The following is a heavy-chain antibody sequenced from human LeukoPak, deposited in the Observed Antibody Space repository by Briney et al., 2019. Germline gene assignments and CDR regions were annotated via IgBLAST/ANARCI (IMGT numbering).Heavy chain of an antibody. CDR1: GYSFTSYW. J-gene: IGHJ6*02. V-gene: IGHV5-51*01. Sequence: GESLQISCKGSGYSFTSYWIGWVRQMPGKGLEWMGIIYPGDSDTRYSPSFQGQVTISADKSISTAYLQWSSLKASDTAMYYCARMYYDFWSGYTRHYYGMDVWGQGTTVTVSS. D-gene: IGHD3-3*01. CDR3: ARMYYDFWSGYTRHYYGMDV. CDR2: IYPGDSDT.